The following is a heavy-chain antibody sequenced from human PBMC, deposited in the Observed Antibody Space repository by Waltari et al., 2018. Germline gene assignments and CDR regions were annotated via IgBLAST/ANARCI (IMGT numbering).Heavy chain of an antibody. Sequence: QVQLVQSGAEVKKPGSSVKVSCEASGATFSIYEINWVRQAPGQGLEWMGSIIPGFGVTTYAQKFQERVTITADESTTTSHMEMNSLISEDTGVYYCARPARYYDSSGYHYPFEYWGQGTMIIVS. J-gene: IGHJ4*01. CDR2: IIPGFGVT. V-gene: IGHV1-69*18. D-gene: IGHD3-22*01. CDR3: ARPARYYDSSGYHYPFEY. CDR1: GATFSIYE.